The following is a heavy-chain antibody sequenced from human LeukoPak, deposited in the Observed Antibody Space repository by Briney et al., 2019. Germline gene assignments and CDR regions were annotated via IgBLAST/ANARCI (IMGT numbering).Heavy chain of an antibody. J-gene: IGHJ4*02. CDR2: IYYSGTS. Sequence: PSQTLSLTCTVSGGSISSGHYYWSWIRQPPGKGLEWIGYIYYSGTSYYNPSLTSRVTISVDTSKNQFSLKLSSVTPADTAVYYGARGPGGYFDFWGQGTLVTVSS. CDR3: ARGPGGYFDF. CDR1: GGSISSGHYY. V-gene: IGHV4-30-4*01. D-gene: IGHD3-10*01.